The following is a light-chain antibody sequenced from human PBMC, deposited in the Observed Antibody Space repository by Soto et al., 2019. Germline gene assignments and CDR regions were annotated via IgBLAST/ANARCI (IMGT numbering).Light chain of an antibody. J-gene: IGLJ2*01. CDR2: SNN. CDR1: SSNIGSNT. V-gene: IGLV1-44*01. CDR3: AAWDDSLNGPYVV. Sequence: QAVVTQPPSASGTPGQRVTISCSGSSSNIGSNTVNWYQQLPGTAPKLLIYSNNQRPSGVPDRLSGSKSGTSASLAISGLQSEDEADYYCAAWDDSLNGPYVVFGGGTKLTVL.